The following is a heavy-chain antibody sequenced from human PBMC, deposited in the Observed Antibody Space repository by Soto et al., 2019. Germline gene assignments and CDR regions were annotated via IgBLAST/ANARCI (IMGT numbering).Heavy chain of an antibody. J-gene: IGHJ3*02. V-gene: IGHV4-30-4*01. CDR3: ARNYGGNSHDAFDI. D-gene: IGHD4-17*01. CDR1: GVSISSGDYY. CDR2: IYYSGST. Sequence: SETLSLTCTVSGVSISSGDYYWSWIRQPPGKGLEWIGYIYYSGSTYYNPSLKSRVTISVDTSKNQFSLKLSSVTAADTAVYYCARNYGGNSHDAFDIWGQGTMVTVSS.